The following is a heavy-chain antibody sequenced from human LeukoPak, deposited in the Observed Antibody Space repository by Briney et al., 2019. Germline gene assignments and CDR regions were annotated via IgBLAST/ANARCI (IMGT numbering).Heavy chain of an antibody. CDR1: GYTFTAYY. Sequence: ATVKVSCKASGYTFTAYYMHWVRQAPGQGLEWMGWINPNSGGTNYAQKFQGRVTMTRDTSISTAYMELSRLRSDDTAVYYCARQYYGDYYFDYWGQGTLVTVSS. CDR2: INPNSGGT. J-gene: IGHJ4*02. V-gene: IGHV1-2*02. CDR3: ARQYYGDYYFDY. D-gene: IGHD4-17*01.